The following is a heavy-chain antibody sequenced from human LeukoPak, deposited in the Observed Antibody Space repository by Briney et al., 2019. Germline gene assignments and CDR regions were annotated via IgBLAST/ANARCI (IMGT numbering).Heavy chain of an antibody. CDR2: IYYSGNSGST. CDR3: ARQRNGSGDY. J-gene: IGHJ4*02. D-gene: IGHD3-10*01. CDR1: GGSLSTFY. V-gene: IGHV4-59*08. Sequence: PSETLSLTCSVSGGSLSTFYWNWIRQPPGKGLEWIGYIYYSGNSGSTNYNASLESRVTISVDTSKHQLSLKLSSVTAADTAVYYCARQRNGSGDYWGQGTLVTASS.